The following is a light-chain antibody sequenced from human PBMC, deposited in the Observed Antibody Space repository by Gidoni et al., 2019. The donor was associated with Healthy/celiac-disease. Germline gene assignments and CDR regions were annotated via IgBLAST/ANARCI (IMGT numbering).Light chain of an antibody. J-gene: IGKJ4*01. Sequence: EIVLTQSPGTLSLSPGERATLSCRASQSVSSSYLVWYQQKPGQAPRLLIYGASSRATGIPDRFSGSGSGTDVTLTISRLEPEDCAVYYCQQYGSSPLTFXGXTKVEIK. V-gene: IGKV3-20*01. CDR2: GAS. CDR3: QQYGSSPLT. CDR1: QSVSSSY.